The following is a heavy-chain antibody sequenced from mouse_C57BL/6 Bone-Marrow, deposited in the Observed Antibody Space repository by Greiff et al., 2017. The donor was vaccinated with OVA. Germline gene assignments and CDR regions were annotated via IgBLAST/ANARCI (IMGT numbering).Heavy chain of an antibody. V-gene: IGHV5-9-1*02. J-gene: IGHJ2*01. D-gene: IGHD2-3*01. CDR2: ISSGGDYI. CDR1: GFTFSSYA. Sequence: EVMLVESGEGLVKPGGSLKLSCAASGFTFSSYAMSWVRQTPEKRLEWVAYISSGGDYIYYADTVKGRFTISRDNARNTLYLQMSSLKSEDTAMYYCTRDGYPYYFDYRGQGTTLTVSS. CDR3: TRDGYPYYFDY.